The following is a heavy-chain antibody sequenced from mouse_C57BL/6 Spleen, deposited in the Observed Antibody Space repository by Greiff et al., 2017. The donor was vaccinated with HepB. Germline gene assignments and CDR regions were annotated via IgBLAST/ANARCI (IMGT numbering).Heavy chain of an antibody. CDR2: ISSGSSTI. CDR3: ARTIYDGYYDDY. Sequence: DVQLQESGGGLVKPGGSLKLSCAASGFTFSDYGMHWVRQAPEKGLEWVAYISSGSSTIYYADTVKGRFTISRDNAKNTLFLQMTSLRSEDTAMYYCARTIYDGYYDDYWGQGTTLTVSS. J-gene: IGHJ2*01. CDR1: GFTFSDYG. V-gene: IGHV5-17*01. D-gene: IGHD2-3*01.